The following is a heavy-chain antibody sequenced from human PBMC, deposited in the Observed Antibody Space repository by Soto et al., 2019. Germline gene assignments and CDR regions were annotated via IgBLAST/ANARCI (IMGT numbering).Heavy chain of an antibody. CDR3: AKVPDYYESSGYYSFGAFEV. D-gene: IGHD3-22*01. J-gene: IGHJ3*01. CDR2: VSGSGDST. Sequence: GSLRLSCAASGFTFSSYAMNWVRLAPGKGLEWLSAVSGSGDSTYYADSVKGRFTISRDNSKNTVFLQMNSLRVEDTAVYYCAKVPDYYESSGYYSFGAFEVWGQGTMVTVSS. V-gene: IGHV3-23*01. CDR1: GFTFSSYA.